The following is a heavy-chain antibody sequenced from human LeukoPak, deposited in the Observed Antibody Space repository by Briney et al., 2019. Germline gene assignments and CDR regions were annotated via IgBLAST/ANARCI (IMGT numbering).Heavy chain of an antibody. CDR1: GDSISTYY. Sequence: NPSETLSLTCTVSGDSISTYYWTWVRQSAGKGLEWIGRISTTGSTNYNPSLKSRVTISVDTSKNQFSLKLSSVTAADTAVYYCARGRYCSSTSCYQSHWGQGTLVTVSS. V-gene: IGHV4-4*07. CDR3: ARGRYCSSTSCYQSH. D-gene: IGHD2-2*01. CDR2: ISTTGST. J-gene: IGHJ4*02.